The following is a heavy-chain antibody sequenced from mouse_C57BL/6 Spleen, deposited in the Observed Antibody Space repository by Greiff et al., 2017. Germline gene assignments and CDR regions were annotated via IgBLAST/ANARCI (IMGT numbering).Heavy chain of an antibody. D-gene: IGHD1-1*01. CDR1: GFNIKDDY. J-gene: IGHJ1*03. V-gene: IGHV14-4*01. CDR2: IDPENGDT. CDR3: TPTPTGVEKDWYIDV. Sequence: EVQLQQSGAELVRPGASVKLSCTASGFNIKDDYMHWVKQRPEQGLEWIGWIDPENGDTEYASKFQGKATITADTSSNTAYLQLSSLTSADTAVYYCTPTPTGVEKDWYIDVWGTGTTVTVSS.